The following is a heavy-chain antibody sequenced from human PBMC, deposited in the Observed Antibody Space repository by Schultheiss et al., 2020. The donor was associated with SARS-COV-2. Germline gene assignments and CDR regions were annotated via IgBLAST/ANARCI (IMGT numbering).Heavy chain of an antibody. CDR3: ARDHCSSTSCYPDY. Sequence: SETLSLTCAVSGGSISSSNWWSWVRQPPGKGLEWIGEIYHSGSTNYNPSLKSRVTISVDKSKNQFSLKLSSVTAADTAVYYCARDHCSSTSCYPDYWGQGTLVTVSS. CDR2: IYHSGST. D-gene: IGHD2-2*01. V-gene: IGHV4-4*02. CDR1: GGSISSSNW. J-gene: IGHJ4*02.